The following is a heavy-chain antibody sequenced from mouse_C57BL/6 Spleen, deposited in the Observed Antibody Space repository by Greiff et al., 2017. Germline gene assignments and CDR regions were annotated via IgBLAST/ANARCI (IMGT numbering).Heavy chain of an antibody. Sequence: VKLVESGPGLVAPSQSLSITCTVSGFSLTSYGVHWVRQPPGKGLEWLVVIWSDGSTTYNSALKSRLSISKDNSKSQVFLKMNSLQTDDTAMYYCARDYYGSIYAMDYGGQGTSVTVSS. J-gene: IGHJ4*01. D-gene: IGHD1-1*01. CDR1: GFSLTSYG. V-gene: IGHV2-6*03. CDR2: IWSDGST. CDR3: ARDYYGSIYAMDY.